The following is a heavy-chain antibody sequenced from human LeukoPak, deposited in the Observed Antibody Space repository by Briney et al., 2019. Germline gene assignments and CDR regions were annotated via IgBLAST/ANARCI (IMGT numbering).Heavy chain of an antibody. CDR3: AKDRIRIVGATILDY. J-gene: IGHJ4*02. Sequence: TGGSLRLSCAASGFTFSSYGMHWVRQAPGEGLEWVAVISYDGSNKYYADSVKGRFTISRDNSKNTLYLQMNSLRAEDTAVYYCAKDRIRIVGATILDYWGQGTLVTVSS. CDR2: ISYDGSNK. V-gene: IGHV3-30*18. D-gene: IGHD1-26*01. CDR1: GFTFSSYG.